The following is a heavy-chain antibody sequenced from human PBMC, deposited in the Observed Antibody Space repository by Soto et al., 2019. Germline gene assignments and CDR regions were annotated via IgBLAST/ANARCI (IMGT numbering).Heavy chain of an antibody. D-gene: IGHD3-9*01. CDR3: ARILKGGTFDWLQIDC. CDR2: INWRDNK. V-gene: IGHV2-70*01. Sequence: SGPTLVNPTQTLTLTCTFSGFSLTTSRMCVTWIRQPPGKALEWLALINWRDNKYYTTSLKTRLTLSKDTSKNQVVLTLTNMDPVDTGTYYCARILKGGTFDWLQIDCWGQGTLVTVSP. CDR1: GFSLTTSRMC. J-gene: IGHJ4*02.